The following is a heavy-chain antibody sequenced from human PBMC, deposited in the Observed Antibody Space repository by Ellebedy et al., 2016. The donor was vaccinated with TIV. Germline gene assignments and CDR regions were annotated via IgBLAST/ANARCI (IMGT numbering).Heavy chain of an antibody. CDR2: IRPSGR. V-gene: IGHV1-46*04. D-gene: IGHD2-2*02. CDR3: ATEIPESYYFDY. CDR1: GYTFTNYY. J-gene: IGHJ4*02. Sequence: AASVKVSCKASGYTFTNYYLHWFRQAPGQGLEWMGIIRPSGRVQKLQERVSMTRDTSTNTVFMELSNLKSDDTAVYYCATEIPESYYFDYWGQGTLVTVSS.